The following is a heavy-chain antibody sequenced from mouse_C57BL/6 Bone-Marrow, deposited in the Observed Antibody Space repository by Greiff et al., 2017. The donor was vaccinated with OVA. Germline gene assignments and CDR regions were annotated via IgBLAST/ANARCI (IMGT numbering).Heavy chain of an antibody. CDR1: GYSITSGYY. D-gene: IGHD1-1*01. Sequence: EVKLVESGPGLVKPSQSLSLTCSVTGYSITSGYYWNWIRQFPGNKLEWMGYISYDGSNNYNPSLKNRISITRDTSKNQVFLKLNSVTTEDTATYYCARSPSYGSSSPWFAYWGQGTLVTVSA. CDR2: ISYDGSN. CDR3: ARSPSYGSSSPWFAY. V-gene: IGHV3-6*01. J-gene: IGHJ3*01.